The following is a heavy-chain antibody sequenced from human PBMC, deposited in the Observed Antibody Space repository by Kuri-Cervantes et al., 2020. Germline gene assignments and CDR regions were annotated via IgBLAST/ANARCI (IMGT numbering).Heavy chain of an antibody. CDR3: ARVGGITGTYSLVDV. CDR1: GGTFSNYA. CDR2: IIPIFATT. J-gene: IGHJ6*04. Sequence: SVKVSCKASGGTFSNYAISWVRQAPGQGLEWMGGIIPIFATTNYAQKFQGRVAITTDESTTTAYMELSSLRSEDTAVYYCARVGGITGTYSLVDVWGKGTTVTVSS. D-gene: IGHD1-7*01. V-gene: IGHV1-69*05.